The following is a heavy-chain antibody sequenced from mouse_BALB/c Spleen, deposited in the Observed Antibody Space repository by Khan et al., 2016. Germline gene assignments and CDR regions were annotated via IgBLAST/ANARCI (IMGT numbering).Heavy chain of an antibody. Sequence: QVQLQQSGPELVRPGVSVKISCKGSGYTFTDYAVHWVKRSHAKSLEWIGIISTYSGNTNYNQKFKDKATMTVDKSSSTAYMELARLTSEDSAIYYCARDYGGFYWYFDVWGAGTTVTVSS. CDR1: GYTFTDYA. CDR3: ARDYGGFYWYFDV. V-gene: IGHV1S137*01. D-gene: IGHD1-1*02. J-gene: IGHJ1*01. CDR2: ISTYSGNT.